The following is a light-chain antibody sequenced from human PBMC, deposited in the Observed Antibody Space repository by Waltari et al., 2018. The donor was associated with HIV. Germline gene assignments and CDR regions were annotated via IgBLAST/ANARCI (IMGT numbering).Light chain of an antibody. CDR1: QGIRSY. Sequence: DIQLTQSPSFLSASIGDRVTITCRASQGIRSYLAWYQQKQGKAPKVLIYAASTLQGGVPSRFSGSGSGTEFTLTISSLQPEDFATYYCQQLNSYPRTFGQGTKVEIK. V-gene: IGKV1-9*01. CDR2: AAS. CDR3: QQLNSYPRT. J-gene: IGKJ1*01.